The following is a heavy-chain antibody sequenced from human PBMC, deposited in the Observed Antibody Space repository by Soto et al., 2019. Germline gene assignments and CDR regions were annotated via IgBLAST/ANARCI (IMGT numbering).Heavy chain of an antibody. CDR2: INHSGST. CDR3: ARNGYFVPFDY. V-gene: IGHV4-34*01. J-gene: IGHJ4*02. Sequence: PSETLSLTCAVYGGSFSGYYWSWTRQPPGKGLEWIGEINHSGSTNYNPSLKSRVTISVDTSKNQFSLKLSSVTAADTAVYYCARNGYFVPFDYWGQGTLVTVSS. D-gene: IGHD3-22*01. CDR1: GGSFSGYY.